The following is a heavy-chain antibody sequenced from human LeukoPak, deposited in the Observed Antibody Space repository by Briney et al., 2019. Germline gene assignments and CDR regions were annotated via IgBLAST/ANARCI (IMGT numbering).Heavy chain of an antibody. CDR1: GGTFSSYA. CDR3: ARLRSYGYWAAFDY. J-gene: IGHJ4*02. Sequence: SVKVSCKASGGTFSSYAISWVRQAPGQGLEWMGGIIPIFGTANYAQKFQGRVTITADESTSTAYMELSSLRSEDTAVYYCARLRSYGYWAAFDYWGQGTLVTVSS. CDR2: IIPIFGTA. D-gene: IGHD5-18*01. V-gene: IGHV1-69*01.